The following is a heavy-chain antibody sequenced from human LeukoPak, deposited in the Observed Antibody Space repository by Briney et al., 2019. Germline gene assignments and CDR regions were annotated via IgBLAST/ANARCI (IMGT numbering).Heavy chain of an antibody. D-gene: IGHD2-2*01. CDR2: ISYDGSNK. V-gene: IGHV3-30-3*01. CDR3: ARDRYCSSTSCYNWFDP. CDR1: GFTFSSYA. J-gene: IGHJ5*02. Sequence: GRSLRLSCAASGFTFSSYAMHWVRQAPGKGLEGVAVISYDGSNKYYADSVKGRFTISRDNSKNTLYLQMNSLRAEDTAVYYCARDRYCSSTSCYNWFDPWGQGTLVTVSS.